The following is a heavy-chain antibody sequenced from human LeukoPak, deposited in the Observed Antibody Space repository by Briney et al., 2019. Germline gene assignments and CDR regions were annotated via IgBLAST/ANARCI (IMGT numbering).Heavy chain of an antibody. CDR1: GYTFTGYY. CDR3: ARANYYDSSGYYGDFDY. CDR2: INPNSSGI. D-gene: IGHD3-22*01. J-gene: IGHJ4*02. V-gene: IGHV1-2*06. Sequence: ASVKVSCKASGYTFTGYYMHWVRQAPGQGLEWMGRINPNSSGINYAQKFQGRVTMTRDTSISTAYMELSRLRSDDTAVYYCARANYYDSSGYYGDFDYWGQGTLVTVSS.